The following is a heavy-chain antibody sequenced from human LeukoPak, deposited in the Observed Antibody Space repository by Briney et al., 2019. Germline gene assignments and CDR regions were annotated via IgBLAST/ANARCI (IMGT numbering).Heavy chain of an antibody. V-gene: IGHV1-69*13. Sequence: SVKVSCKASGGTFSSYAISWVRQAPGQGLEWMGGIIPIFGTANYAQKFQGRVTITADESTSTAYMGLSSLRSEDTAVYYCARSQGGTEGENDAFDIWGQGTMVTVSS. J-gene: IGHJ3*02. CDR3: ARSQGGTEGENDAFDI. CDR1: GGTFSSYA. CDR2: IIPIFGTA. D-gene: IGHD1-14*01.